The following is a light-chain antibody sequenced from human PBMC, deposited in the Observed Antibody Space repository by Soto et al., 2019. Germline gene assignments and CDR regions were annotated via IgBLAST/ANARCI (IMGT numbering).Light chain of an antibody. CDR2: TAS. CDR3: QQYSSSPYT. CDR1: QTVGSGY. Sequence: PGERATLSCRASQTVGSGYLAWYQQNPGQAPRLLIHTASSRATGIPDRFSGSCSGTDFTLTISRLEPEDFALYYRQQYSSSPYTLGQGSKLEIK. J-gene: IGKJ2*01. V-gene: IGKV3-20*01.